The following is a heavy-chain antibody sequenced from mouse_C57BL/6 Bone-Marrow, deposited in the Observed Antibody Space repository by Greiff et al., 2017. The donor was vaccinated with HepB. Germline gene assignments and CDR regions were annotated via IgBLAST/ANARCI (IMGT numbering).Heavy chain of an antibody. CDR1: GFTFSNYW. Sequence: EVKVEESGGGLVQPGGSMKLSCVASGFTFSNYWMNWVRQSPEKGLEWVAQIRLKSDNYATHYAESVKGRFTISRDDSKSSVYLQMNNLRAEDTGIYYCTGEGTTVVAGDWYFDVWGTGTTVTVSS. V-gene: IGHV6-3*01. CDR3: TGEGTTVVAGDWYFDV. CDR2: IRLKSDNYAT. D-gene: IGHD1-1*01. J-gene: IGHJ1*03.